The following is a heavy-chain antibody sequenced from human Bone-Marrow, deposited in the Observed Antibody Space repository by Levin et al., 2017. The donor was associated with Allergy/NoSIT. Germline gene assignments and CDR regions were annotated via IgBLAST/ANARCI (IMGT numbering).Heavy chain of an antibody. CDR1: GYTLNIYG. D-gene: IGHD2-8*01. J-gene: IGHJ4*02. V-gene: IGHV1-18*01. CDR3: ARVQGALMIYTLDY. CDR2: ISASNSHT. Sequence: ASVKVSCKASGYTLNIYGLTWVRQAPGQGLEWMGWISASNSHTKYAQKFQDRVTMTTDASTRTAYMELRSLTSDDTAVYYCARVQGALMIYTLDYWGQGTLVTVSS.